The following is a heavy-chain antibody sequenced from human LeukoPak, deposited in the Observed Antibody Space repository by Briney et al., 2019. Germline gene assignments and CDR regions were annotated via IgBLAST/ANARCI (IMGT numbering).Heavy chain of an antibody. J-gene: IGHJ4*02. CDR3: AKIPKFPLKQQLVPGY. CDR2: ISGSGGST. Sequence: PGRSLRLSCAASGFTFDDHGMHWVRQAPGKGLEWVSAISGSGGSTYYADSVKGRFTISRDNSKNTLYLQMNSLRAEDTAVYYCAKIPKFPLKQQLVPGYWGQGTLVTVSS. CDR1: GFTFDDHG. D-gene: IGHD6-13*01. V-gene: IGHV3-23*01.